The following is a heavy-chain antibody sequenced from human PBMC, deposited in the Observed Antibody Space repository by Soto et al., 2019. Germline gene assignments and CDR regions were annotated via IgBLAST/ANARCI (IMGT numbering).Heavy chain of an antibody. CDR1: GYTYTGYN. Sequence: ASVKVSCKASGYTYTGYNMHWVRQDPGQGQEWMGWINPNSGGTHYAEKFQGWVTMTRDTSISTAYIELSRLRSDDTAVYYCARDIGVARCYLYYYYYGMDVWGQGTTVTVSS. V-gene: IGHV1-2*04. J-gene: IGHJ6*02. D-gene: IGHD6-19*01. CDR3: ARDIGVARCYLYYYYYGMDV. CDR2: INPNSGGT.